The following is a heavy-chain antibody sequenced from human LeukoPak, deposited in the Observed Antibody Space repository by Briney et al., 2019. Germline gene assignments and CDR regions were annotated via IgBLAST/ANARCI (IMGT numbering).Heavy chain of an antibody. J-gene: IGHJ3*02. V-gene: IGHV4-39*07. CDR2: INHRGST. CDR1: GGSISSSSYY. CDR3: ATYSTGFDI. D-gene: IGHD6-19*01. Sequence: SETLSLTCSVSGGSISSSSYYWGWVPQPPGKGLEWIGEINHRGSTHYNPSLKSRVTISVDTSKKQFSLKLSSVTAADTAVYYCATYSTGFDIWGQGTVVTVSS.